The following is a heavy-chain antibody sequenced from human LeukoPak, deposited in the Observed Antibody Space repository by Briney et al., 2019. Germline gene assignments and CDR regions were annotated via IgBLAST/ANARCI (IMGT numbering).Heavy chain of an antibody. CDR1: GFTFSSYA. D-gene: IGHD3-9*01. J-gene: IGHJ6*02. CDR3: AKTYYDILTGYGYYGMDV. CDR2: ICGSGGST. Sequence: GGSLRLSCAASGFTFSSYAMSWVRQAPGKGLEWVSAICGSGGSTYYADSVKGRFTISRDNSKNTLYLQMNSLRAEDTAVYYCAKTYYDILTGYGYYGMDVWGQGTTVTVSS. V-gene: IGHV3-23*01.